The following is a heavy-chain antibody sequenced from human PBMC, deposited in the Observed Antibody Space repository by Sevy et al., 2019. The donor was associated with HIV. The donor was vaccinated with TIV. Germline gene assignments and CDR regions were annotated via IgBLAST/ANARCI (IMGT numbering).Heavy chain of an antibody. CDR2: IRGTGGST. V-gene: IGHV3-23*01. CDR3: AKEKEGSGWSYVWDH. Sequence: GGSLRLSCAASGFTFSSYAMSWVRQAPGKGLEWVSTIRGTGGSTYYADSVKGRFTISRDNSKNTLFLQMNSLRAEDTAVYYCAKEKEGSGWSYVWDHWGQGTLVTVAS. D-gene: IGHD6-19*01. J-gene: IGHJ4*02. CDR1: GFTFSSYA.